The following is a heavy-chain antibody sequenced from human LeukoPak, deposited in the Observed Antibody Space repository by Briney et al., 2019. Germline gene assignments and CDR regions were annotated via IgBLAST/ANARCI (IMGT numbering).Heavy chain of an antibody. CDR2: LSGNGGTS. V-gene: IGHV3-23*01. J-gene: IGHJ4*02. D-gene: IGHD6-13*01. CDR1: GFTFNMYA. Sequence: PGGSLRLSCTASGFTFNMYAMNWVRQAPGKGLEWVSGLSGNGGTSYYGDSVKGRFTISRDNSKNTLYLQMNSLRAEDTAVYYCARGGSSWFYFAYWGQGSLVTVSS. CDR3: ARGGSSWFYFAY.